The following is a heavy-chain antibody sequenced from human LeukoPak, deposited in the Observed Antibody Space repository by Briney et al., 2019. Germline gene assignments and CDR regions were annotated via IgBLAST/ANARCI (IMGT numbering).Heavy chain of an antibody. J-gene: IGHJ4*02. V-gene: IGHV4-39*02. D-gene: IGHD6-19*01. CDR1: GGSISSSIYY. CDR3: ARERYSSGCPDY. CDR2: IYYSGST. Sequence: PSETLSLTCTVSGGSISSSIYYWGWIRQPPGKGLEWIGSIYYSGSTYYNPPLKSRVTISVDTSKNQFSLKLSSVTAADTAVYYCARERYSSGCPDYWGQGTLVTVSS.